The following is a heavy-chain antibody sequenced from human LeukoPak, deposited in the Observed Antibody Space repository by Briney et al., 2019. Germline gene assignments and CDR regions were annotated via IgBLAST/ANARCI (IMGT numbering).Heavy chain of an antibody. CDR1: GFTFSIYA. V-gene: IGHV3-30-3*01. CDR2: ISYDGSNK. Sequence: GRSLRLSCAASGFTFSIYAMHWVRQAPGKGLEWVAVISYDGSNKYYADSVKGRFTISRDNSKNTLYLQMNSLRAEDTAVYYCASLYDGSEIWFDPWGQGTLVTVSS. CDR3: ASLYDGSEIWFDP. J-gene: IGHJ5*02. D-gene: IGHD3-22*01.